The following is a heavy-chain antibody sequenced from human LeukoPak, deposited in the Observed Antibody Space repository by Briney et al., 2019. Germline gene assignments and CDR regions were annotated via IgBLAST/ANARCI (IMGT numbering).Heavy chain of an antibody. V-gene: IGHV3-48*03. D-gene: IGHD3-10*01. J-gene: IGHJ4*02. CDR1: GFPFSSYE. Sequence: TGGSLRLSCAASGFPFSSYEMNWVRQAPGKGLEWISFISSGGNDIYYADSVKGRFTISRDNTKNSLYLQVNSLRDEDTAVYYCARDLFGVRGANDYWGQGTLVTVSS. CDR2: ISSGGNDI. CDR3: ARDLFGVRGANDY.